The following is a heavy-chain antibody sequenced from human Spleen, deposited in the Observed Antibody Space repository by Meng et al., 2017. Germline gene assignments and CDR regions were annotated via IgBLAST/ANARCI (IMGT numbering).Heavy chain of an antibody. CDR1: GGTFNNYA. CDR3: ARDLEVRGVIYAFDI. Sequence: ASVKVSCKASGGTFNNYAVSWVRQAPGQGLEWMGWINPNSGGTNYAQKFQGRVTMALDTSISTAYMELSRLRSDDTAVYYCARDLEVRGVIYAFDIWGQGTMVTVSS. J-gene: IGHJ3*02. V-gene: IGHV1-2*02. CDR2: INPNSGGT. D-gene: IGHD3-10*01.